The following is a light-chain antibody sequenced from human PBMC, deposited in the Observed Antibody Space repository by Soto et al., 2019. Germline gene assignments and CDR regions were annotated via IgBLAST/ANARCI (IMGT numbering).Light chain of an antibody. V-gene: IGKV1-17*01. CDR2: AAS. CDR3: QQHKSYPLP. CDR1: QGNGNE. J-gene: IGKJ4*01. Sequence: DIQMTQSPSSLSASVGDSVTITCRETQGNGNELGWYHQKPGKAPKRLIYAASSLHSGVPSRFNGSGPATESTLPISSLQPEDFALYYCQQHKSYPLPFGGGTNEEIK.